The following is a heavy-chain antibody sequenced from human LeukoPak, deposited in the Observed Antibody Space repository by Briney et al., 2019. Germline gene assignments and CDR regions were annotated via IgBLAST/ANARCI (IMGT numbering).Heavy chain of an antibody. Sequence: GGSLRLSCAASGFTFSSYGMHWVRQAPGKGLEWVSAISGSGGSTYYADSVKGRFTISRDNSKNTLYLQMNSLRAEDTAVYYCANAYSSGWRGGYWGQGTLVTVSS. D-gene: IGHD6-19*01. CDR2: ISGSGGST. CDR3: ANAYSSGWRGGY. CDR1: GFTFSSYG. V-gene: IGHV3-23*01. J-gene: IGHJ4*02.